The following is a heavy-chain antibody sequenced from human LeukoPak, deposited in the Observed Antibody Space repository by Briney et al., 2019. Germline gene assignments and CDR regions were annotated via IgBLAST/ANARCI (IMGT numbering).Heavy chain of an antibody. Sequence: GASVKVSCKASGYAFTNYYMHWVRQAPGQGLEWMGIINPSGGSTSYAQKFQGRVTMTRDTSTSTVYMELSSLRSEDTAVYYCARSGYSSGWPYYYYYYGMDVWGQGTTVTVSS. CDR1: GYAFTNYY. J-gene: IGHJ6*02. D-gene: IGHD6-19*01. CDR2: INPSGGST. CDR3: ARSGYSSGWPYYYYYYGMDV. V-gene: IGHV1-46*01.